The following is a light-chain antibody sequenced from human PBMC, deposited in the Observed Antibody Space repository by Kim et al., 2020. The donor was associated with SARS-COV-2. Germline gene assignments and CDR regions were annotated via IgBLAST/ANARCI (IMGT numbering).Light chain of an antibody. Sequence: DIVMTQSPLSLPVTPGEPAYISCRSSKSILHSNGYNYSDWYLQKPGQSPQLLIYLGSNRDSGIPDRFSGSESGTDFTLKISRVEAEDVGVYYCMQALQTPLSFGVGTQVYIK. CDR2: LGS. V-gene: IGKV2-28*01. J-gene: IGKJ4*01. CDR3: MQALQTPLS. CDR1: KSILHSNGYNY.